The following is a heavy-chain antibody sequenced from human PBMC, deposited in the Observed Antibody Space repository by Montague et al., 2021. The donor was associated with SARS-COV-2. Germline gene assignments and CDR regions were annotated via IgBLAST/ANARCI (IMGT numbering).Heavy chain of an antibody. Sequence: SETLSLTCTVSGGSISSSSYYWGWLRQPPGKGLEWIGSIYYSGSTYYNPFLKSRVTISVDTSKNQFSLKLGSVTAAATAVYYCARDGSLRFEILIGPRNYYYDMDVWGQGTTVTVSS. V-gene: IGHV4-39*07. J-gene: IGHJ6*02. D-gene: IGHD3-9*01. CDR3: ARDGSLRFEILIGPRNYYYDMDV. CDR1: GGSISSSSYY. CDR2: IYYSGST.